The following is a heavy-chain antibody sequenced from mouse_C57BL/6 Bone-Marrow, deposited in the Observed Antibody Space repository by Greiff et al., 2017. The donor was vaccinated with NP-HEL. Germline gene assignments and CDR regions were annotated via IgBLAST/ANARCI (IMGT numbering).Heavy chain of an antibody. CDR1: GYTFTSYW. J-gene: IGHJ2*01. CDR2: IDPSDSYT. Sequence: QVQLQQPGAELVKPGASVKLSCKASGYTFTSYWMQWVKQRPGQGLEWIGEIDPSDSYTNYNQKFKGKATLTVDTSSSTAYMQLSSLISEDSAVYYCARSTDGYYLDYWGQGTTLTVSA. CDR3: ARSTDGYYLDY. D-gene: IGHD2-3*01. V-gene: IGHV1-50*01.